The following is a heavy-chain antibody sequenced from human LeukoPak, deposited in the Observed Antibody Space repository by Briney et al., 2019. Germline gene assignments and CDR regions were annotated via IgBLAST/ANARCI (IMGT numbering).Heavy chain of an antibody. V-gene: IGHV3-30*04. CDR1: GFTFSNHA. J-gene: IGHJ3*01. CDR2: ISYDGRNE. Sequence: TGGSLRLSCTASGFTFSNHALHWVRQAPGKGLEWLTVISYDGRNEYYADSVTGRFTISRGNSKNTVSLQLNSLRVEDAAVYYCARGEAYYDRNGLPGAALDFWGLGTLVTVSS. CDR3: ARGEAYYDRNGLPGAALDF. D-gene: IGHD3-22*01.